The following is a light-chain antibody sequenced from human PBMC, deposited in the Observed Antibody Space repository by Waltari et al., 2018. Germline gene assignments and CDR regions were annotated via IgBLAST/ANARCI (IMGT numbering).Light chain of an antibody. CDR2: DVT. J-gene: IGLJ1*01. Sequence: QSALTQPASVSGSPGQSITISCTGTSSDVGNYDNVSWYQQHPCKAPKLMIYDVTKRPSGIANRFSGSKSGNTASLTISGLQAEDEADYYCSSYTTSSTVYVFGTGTKVTVL. CDR3: SSYTTSSTVYV. V-gene: IGLV2-14*03. CDR1: SSDVGNYDN.